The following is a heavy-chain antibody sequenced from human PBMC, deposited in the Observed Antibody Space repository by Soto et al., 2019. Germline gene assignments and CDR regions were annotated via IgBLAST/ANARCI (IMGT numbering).Heavy chain of an antibody. J-gene: IGHJ5*02. CDR1: GLIFLSYW. Sequence: HGGSLRLSCAACGLIFLSYWLTWVRQAPGKVLEWVANIKQDGSEKDYVDSVKGRFTISRDNAKNSLYLQMNNLRVDYTAMYYCARGEAIGDDPWGHGTLVTVSS. CDR3: ARGEAIGDDP. D-gene: IGHD3-10*01. V-gene: IGHV3-7*01. CDR2: IKQDGSEK.